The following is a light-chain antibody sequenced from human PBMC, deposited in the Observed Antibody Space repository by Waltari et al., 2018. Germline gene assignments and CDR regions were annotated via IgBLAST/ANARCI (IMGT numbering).Light chain of an antibody. CDR3: LQHYNYPFT. CDR1: QDISSY. CDR2: AAT. V-gene: IGKV1-17*01. Sequence: DIQVTQSPSSLSASVGDTVTITCRTSQDISSYLNWFQQQPGKAPKLLIYAATTLQSGVPSRFSGSGSGTEFTLTISSLQPEDFAAYYCLQHYNYPFTFGPGTKLDIK. J-gene: IGKJ3*01.